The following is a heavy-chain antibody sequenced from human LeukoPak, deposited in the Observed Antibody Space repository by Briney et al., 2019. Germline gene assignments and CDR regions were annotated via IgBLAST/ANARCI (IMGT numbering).Heavy chain of an antibody. D-gene: IGHD6-19*01. Sequence: GGSLRLSCAASGFTVSSNYMTWVRQAPGKGLEWVSAIYSGGYTYYADSVKGRFTISKHNSKNTLYLQMNSLRTEDTAVYYCATVSYGSSNFDYWGQGTLVTVSS. CDR1: GFTVSSNY. V-gene: IGHV3-53*04. CDR2: IYSGGYT. CDR3: ATVSYGSSNFDY. J-gene: IGHJ4*02.